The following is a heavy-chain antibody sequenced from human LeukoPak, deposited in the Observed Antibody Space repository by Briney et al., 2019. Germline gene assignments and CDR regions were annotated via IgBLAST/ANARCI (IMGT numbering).Heavy chain of an antibody. CDR3: ARDSADAAFDI. CDR1: GFTFSSYS. J-gene: IGHJ3*02. Sequence: GGSLRLSCAASGFTFSSYSMNWVRQAPGKGLEWVSYISSSGAVIHYADSVKGRFTISRDNAKNSLYLQMNSLRVEDTAVYYCARDSADAAFDIWGQGTMVTVSS. CDR2: ISSSGAVI. V-gene: IGHV3-48*04.